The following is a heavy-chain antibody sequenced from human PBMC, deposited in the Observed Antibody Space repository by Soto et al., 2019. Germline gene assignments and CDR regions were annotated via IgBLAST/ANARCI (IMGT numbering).Heavy chain of an antibody. D-gene: IGHD2-2*02. CDR1: GFTFSSYA. CDR2: ISSSGSNI. Sequence: GGSLRLSCAASGFTFSSYAMHWVRQAPGKGLEWVSSISSSGSNIYYADSVKGRFTISRDNAKNSLYLQMNRLRAEDTAVYYCANSWAVSCSSRSCYSPWFDTWGPGTQVTVSS. CDR3: ANSWAVSCSSRSCYSPWFDT. J-gene: IGHJ5*02. V-gene: IGHV3-48*03.